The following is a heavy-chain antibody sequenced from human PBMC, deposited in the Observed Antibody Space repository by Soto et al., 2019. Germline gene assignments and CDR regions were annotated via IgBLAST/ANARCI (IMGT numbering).Heavy chain of an antibody. CDR1: GFTFTDYA. V-gene: IGHV3-23*01. D-gene: IGHD5-12*01. CDR3: AKASSTISPDY. Sequence: EVQLLEPGGGLVQPGGSLRLSCAASGFTFTDYAMTWVRQAPGKGLEWVSSISGSASSTFYAGSVKGRFTISRDNSRNTVSLQMNSLRAEDTAVYYCAKASSTISPDYWGQGTLVTVSS. J-gene: IGHJ4*02. CDR2: ISGSASST.